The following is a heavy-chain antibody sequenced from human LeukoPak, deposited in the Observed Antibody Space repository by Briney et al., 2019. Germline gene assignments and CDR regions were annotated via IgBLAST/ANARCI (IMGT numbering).Heavy chain of an antibody. CDR1: GYTFTSYY. V-gene: IGHV1-46*01. J-gene: IGHJ6*02. CDR2: INPSGGST. CDR3: ARVAMIVVVPAVPYGMDV. D-gene: IGHD2-2*01. Sequence: ASVKVSRKASGYTFTSYYMHWVRQAPGQGLEWMGIINPSGGSTSYAQKFQGRVTMTRDTSTSTVYMELSSLRSEDTAVYYCARVAMIVVVPAVPYGMDVWGQGTTVTVSS.